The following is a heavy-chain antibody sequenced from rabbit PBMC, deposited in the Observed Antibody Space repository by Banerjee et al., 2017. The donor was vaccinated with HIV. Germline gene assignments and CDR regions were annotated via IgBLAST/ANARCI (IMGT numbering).Heavy chain of an antibody. Sequence: QQQLEESGGGLVKPGGTLKLSCTASGFTLSSYWMCWVRQAPGKGLELIACIYGGSGSTWYASWVNGRFTISRSTSLNTVDLKMTSLTAADTATYFCARDVDSSGWGGTNLWGPGTLVTVS. V-gene: IGHV1S43*01. CDR1: GFTLSSYW. J-gene: IGHJ4*01. CDR3: ARDVDSSGWGGTNL. D-gene: IGHD4-1*01. CDR2: IYGGSGST.